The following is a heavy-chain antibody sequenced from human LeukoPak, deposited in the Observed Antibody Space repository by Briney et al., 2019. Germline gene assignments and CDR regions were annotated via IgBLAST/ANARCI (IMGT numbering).Heavy chain of an antibody. V-gene: IGHV4-34*01. J-gene: IGHJ6*02. D-gene: IGHD4-11*01. Sequence: PSETLSLTCAVYGGSFSSYYWSWIRQPPGKGLEWIGDINNSGSTNYNPSLKSRVTISVDTSKNQFSLKLSSVTAADTAVYYCARGRTTETTFYYYYYGMDVWGQGPTVTVSS. CDR1: GGSFSSYY. CDR2: INNSGST. CDR3: ARGRTTETTFYYYYYGMDV.